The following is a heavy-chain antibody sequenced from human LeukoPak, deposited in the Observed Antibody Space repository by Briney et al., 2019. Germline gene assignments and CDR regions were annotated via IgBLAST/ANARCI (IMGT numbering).Heavy chain of an antibody. D-gene: IGHD3-22*01. CDR2: ISVSGGRT. V-gene: IGHV3-23*01. Sequence: GGSLRLSCAASGFTFSSYAMNWVRQAPGKGLEWVSTISVSGGRTHYADSVKGRFTISRDNSKNTLYLEMNSLRVEDTVVYNCARDLDSSGYYDVTDYWGQGTLVTVSS. J-gene: IGHJ4*02. CDR3: ARDLDSSGYYDVTDY. CDR1: GFTFSSYA.